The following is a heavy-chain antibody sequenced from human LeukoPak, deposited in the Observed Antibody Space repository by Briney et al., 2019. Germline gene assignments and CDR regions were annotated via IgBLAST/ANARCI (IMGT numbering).Heavy chain of an antibody. CDR1: GFTFNNYD. J-gene: IGHJ4*02. CDR2: ISGSGGTT. D-gene: IGHD2-15*01. CDR3: AKSGLNRFDY. Sequence: GGTLRLSCAASGFTFNNYDITWVRQAPGKGLEWVSKISGSGGTTYYADSVKGRFTISRDNSKNTLYLQMNSLRVEDTAVYYCAKSGLNRFDYWGQGTLVTVSS. V-gene: IGHV3-23*01.